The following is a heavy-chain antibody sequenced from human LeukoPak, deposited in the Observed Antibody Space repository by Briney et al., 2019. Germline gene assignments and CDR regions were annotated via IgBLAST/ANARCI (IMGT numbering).Heavy chain of an antibody. V-gene: IGHV3-23*01. CDR2: ISVSGGST. CDR1: GFSFSSYA. CDR3: AKGRRPDYYDSSGYFGYFDY. Sequence: GGSLRLSCAASGFSFSSYAMSWVRQAPGKGLEWVSAISVSGGSTYYADFVKGRFTISRDNSNNTLYLQMNSLRAEDTAVYYCAKGRRPDYYDSSGYFGYFDYWGQGTLVTVSS. D-gene: IGHD3-22*01. J-gene: IGHJ4*02.